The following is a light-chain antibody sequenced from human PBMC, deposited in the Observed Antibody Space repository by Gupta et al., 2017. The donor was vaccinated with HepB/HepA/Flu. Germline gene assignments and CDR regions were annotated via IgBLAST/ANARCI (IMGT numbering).Light chain of an antibody. CDR2: GAS. CDR3: QQYVNALT. J-gene: IGKJ4*01. V-gene: IGKV3-20*01. Sequence: EIVLTQSAGTLSLSPGERATLSCRASQSVSGSYLAWYQEKPGQAPRLLIYGASSRASGIPDRFSGSGSGTDFTLTISRLEPEDFAMYYCQQYVNALTFGGGTKVEIK. CDR1: QSVSGSY.